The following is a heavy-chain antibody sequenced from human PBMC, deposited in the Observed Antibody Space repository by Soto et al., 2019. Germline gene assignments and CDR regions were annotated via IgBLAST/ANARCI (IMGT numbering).Heavy chain of an antibody. CDR1: GFTFSSYS. CDR2: ISSSSSYI. Sequence: GGSLRLSCAASGFTFSSYSMNWVRQAPGKGLEWVSSISSSSSYIYYADSVKGRFTISRDNAKNSLYLQMNSLRAEDTAVYYCARDSYDFWSGDLDYWGQGTLVTVSS. D-gene: IGHD3-3*01. V-gene: IGHV3-21*01. J-gene: IGHJ4*02. CDR3: ARDSYDFWSGDLDY.